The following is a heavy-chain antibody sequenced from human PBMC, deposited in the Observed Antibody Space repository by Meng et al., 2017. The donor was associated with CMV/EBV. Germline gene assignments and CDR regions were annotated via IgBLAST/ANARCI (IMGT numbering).Heavy chain of an antibody. D-gene: IGHD3-3*01. Sequence: GGSLRLSCAASGFTFSSYGMHWVRQAPGKGLEWVAVISYDGSNEYYADSVKGRFTISRDNSKNTLYLQMNSLRAEDTAVYYCARTRDVLRFLEWLLPIDYWGQGTLVTVSS. CDR1: GFTFSSYG. CDR3: ARTRDVLRFLEWLLPIDY. CDR2: ISYDGSNE. V-gene: IGHV3-30*19. J-gene: IGHJ4*02.